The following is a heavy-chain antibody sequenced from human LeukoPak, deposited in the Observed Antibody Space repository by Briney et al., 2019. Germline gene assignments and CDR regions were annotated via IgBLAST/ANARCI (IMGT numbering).Heavy chain of an antibody. CDR3: ARDEGIPYFDY. CDR2: IYYSGST. D-gene: IGHD5-24*01. Sequence: PSGTLSLTCTVSGGSISSYYWSWIRLPPGKGLEWIGYIYYSGSTYYNPSLKSRVTISVDTSKNQFSLKLSSVTAADTAVYYCARDEGIPYFDYWGQGTLVTVSS. J-gene: IGHJ4*01. V-gene: IGHV4-59*06. CDR1: GGSISSYY.